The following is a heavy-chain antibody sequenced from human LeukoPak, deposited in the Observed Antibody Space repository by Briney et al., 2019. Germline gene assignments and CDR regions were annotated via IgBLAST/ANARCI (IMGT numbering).Heavy chain of an antibody. J-gene: IGHJ4*02. CDR3: AKGRSTLFCFDY. Sequence: GGSLRLSCAASGSTFSSYAMSWVRQAPGKGLEWVSAITGSGGSTYYADTVKGRFTISRDNSKNTLYLQMNSLRAEDTAVYYCAKGRSTLFCFDYWGQGTLVTVSS. V-gene: IGHV3-23*01. CDR1: GSTFSSYA. D-gene: IGHD3-9*01. CDR2: ITGSGGST.